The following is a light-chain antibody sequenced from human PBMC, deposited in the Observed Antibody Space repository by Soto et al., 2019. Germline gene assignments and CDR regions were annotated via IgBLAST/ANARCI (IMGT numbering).Light chain of an antibody. CDR1: QTVGRNY. CDR2: GAS. J-gene: IGKJ1*01. Sequence: IVLTQSPATLSLSPGERATLSCRAIQTVGRNYLAWYQQKPGQAARLLIYGASTRATGIPDRFSGSGSVTDFTLTISRLEPEVSAVYYWQQYGSSPTWTFGQGTKVDI. CDR3: QQYGSSPTWT. V-gene: IGKV3-20*01.